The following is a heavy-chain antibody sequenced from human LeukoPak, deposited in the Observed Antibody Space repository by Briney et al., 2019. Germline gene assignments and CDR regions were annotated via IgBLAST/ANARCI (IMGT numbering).Heavy chain of an antibody. Sequence: ASVRVSCKASGYTFTSYYMHWVRQAPGQGLEWMGIINPSGGSTSYAQKFQGRVTMTRDTSTSTVYMELSSLRSEDTAVYYCARDFAVAGTVGYWGQGTLVTVSS. CDR1: GYTFTSYY. V-gene: IGHV1-46*01. CDR3: ARDFAVAGTVGY. D-gene: IGHD6-19*01. CDR2: INPSGGST. J-gene: IGHJ4*02.